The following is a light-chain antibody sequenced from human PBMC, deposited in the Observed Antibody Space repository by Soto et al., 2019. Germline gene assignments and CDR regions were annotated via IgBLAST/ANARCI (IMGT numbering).Light chain of an antibody. V-gene: IGKV1-6*01. CDR3: LQYYNYPLT. Sequence: AVQMTQSPSSLSASVGDRVTITCQARQGIRNALSLYHQKPVKAPTLLLYAASSLQSGVPASFSGRGSGSDFTLTICSLQPEDFATSSCLQYYNYPLTFGGGTRV. CDR1: QGIRNA. J-gene: IGKJ4*01. CDR2: AAS.